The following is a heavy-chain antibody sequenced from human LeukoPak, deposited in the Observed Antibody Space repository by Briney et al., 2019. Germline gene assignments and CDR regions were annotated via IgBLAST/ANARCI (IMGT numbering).Heavy chain of an antibody. CDR2: INHSGST. V-gene: IGHV4-34*01. CDR1: GGSFSGYY. CDR3: ASGLLGRVIPPDFDY. D-gene: IGHD3-16*02. J-gene: IGHJ4*02. Sequence: PSETLSLTXAVYGGSFSGYYWSWIRQAPGKGLEWLGEINHSGSTNYNPSLKSRVTILVDTSKNQFSLKLSSVTAADTAVYYCASGLLGRVIPPDFDYWGQGTLVTVSS.